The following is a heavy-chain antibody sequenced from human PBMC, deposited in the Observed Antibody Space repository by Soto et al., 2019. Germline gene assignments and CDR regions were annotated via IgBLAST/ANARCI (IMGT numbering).Heavy chain of an antibody. D-gene: IGHD5-18*01. CDR3: ARDGFYAGSGRYSYGYSPPRYYAMDV. J-gene: IGHJ6*02. Sequence: SCAASGFTFRNYGMNWVRQAPGKGLEWVSYIGIGSSTKYYADSVKGRFTISRDNAKNSLYLQMNSLRAEDTAVYYCARDGFYAGSGRYSYGYSPPRYYAMDVWGQGTTVTVSS. CDR1: GFTFRNYG. V-gene: IGHV3-48*01. CDR2: IGIGSSTK.